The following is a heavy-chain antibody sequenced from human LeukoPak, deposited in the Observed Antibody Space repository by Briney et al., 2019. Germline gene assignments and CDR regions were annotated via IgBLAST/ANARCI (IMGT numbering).Heavy chain of an antibody. D-gene: IGHD2-15*01. Sequence: PSETLSLTCTVSGGSISSGGYYWSWIRQPPGKGLEWIGYIYHSGSTYYNPSLKSRVTISVDRSKNQFSLKLSSVTAADTAVYYCARHSVGYRLGYCSGGSCNGGWGAFDIWGQGTMVTVSS. CDR3: ARHSVGYRLGYCSGGSCNGGWGAFDI. J-gene: IGHJ3*02. CDR2: IYHSGST. CDR1: GGSISSGGYY. V-gene: IGHV4-30-2*01.